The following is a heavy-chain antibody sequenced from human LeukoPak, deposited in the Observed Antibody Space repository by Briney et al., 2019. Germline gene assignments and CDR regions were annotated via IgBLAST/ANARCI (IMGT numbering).Heavy chain of an antibody. CDR3: AREPYYDFWNYMDV. D-gene: IGHD3-3*01. J-gene: IGHJ6*03. CDR2: IYTSGST. Sequence: SDTLSLTCTVSGGSISSYYWSWIRQPAGKGLEWIGRIYTSGSTNYNPSLKSRVTMSVDTSKNQFSLKLSSVTAADTAVYYCAREPYYDFWNYMDVWGKGTTVTVSS. CDR1: GGSISSYY. V-gene: IGHV4-4*07.